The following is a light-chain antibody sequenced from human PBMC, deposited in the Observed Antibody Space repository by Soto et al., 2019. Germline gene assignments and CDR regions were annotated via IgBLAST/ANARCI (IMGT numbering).Light chain of an antibody. V-gene: IGKV3-20*01. Sequence: EIVLTQSPGTLSLSPGDGATLSCRASQTVDSSFLGWYQQKPGQAPRLIMYGASNRATGIPDRFTGRGSGTDFTLTISRLDPEDFAVYYCHHYGGSQYTFGQGTKLEI. CDR3: HHYGGSQYT. CDR2: GAS. CDR1: QTVDSSF. J-gene: IGKJ2*01.